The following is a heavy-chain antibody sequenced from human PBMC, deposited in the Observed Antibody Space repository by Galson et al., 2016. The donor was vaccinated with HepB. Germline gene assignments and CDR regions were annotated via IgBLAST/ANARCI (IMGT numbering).Heavy chain of an antibody. J-gene: IGHJ4*02. Sequence: SLRLSCAASGFTFSAYGMHWVRQAPGKGLDWVAFISNDGSDTYYPDSEKGRFTISRDNSKNTLYLQMNSLGAEDTALYYCARDPGLYYFDSWGQGTLVTVSS. V-gene: IGHV3-30*03. CDR1: GFTFSAYG. CDR2: ISNDGSDT. CDR3: ARDPGLYYFDS.